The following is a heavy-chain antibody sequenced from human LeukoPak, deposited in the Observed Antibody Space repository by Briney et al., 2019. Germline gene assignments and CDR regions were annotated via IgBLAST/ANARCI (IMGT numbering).Heavy chain of an antibody. Sequence: SETLSLTCTVSGGSISSSSYYWGWIRQPPGKGLEWIGSIYYSGSTYYNPSLKSRVTISVDTSKNQFSLKLSSVTAADTAVYYYASPIAAAGRGGDYWGQGTLVTVSS. CDR3: ASPIAAAGRGGDY. D-gene: IGHD6-13*01. CDR1: GGSISSSSYY. CDR2: IYYSGST. V-gene: IGHV4-39*01. J-gene: IGHJ4*02.